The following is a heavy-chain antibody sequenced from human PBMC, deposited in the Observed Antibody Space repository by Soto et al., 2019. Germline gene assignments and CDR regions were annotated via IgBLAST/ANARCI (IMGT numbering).Heavy chain of an antibody. J-gene: IGHJ5*02. CDR2: INPSGCST. CDR3: AREGLDIVVVVAATPNWFDR. D-gene: IGHD2-15*01. V-gene: IGHV1-46*01. CDR1: GYTFTSYY. Sequence: ASVKVSCKASGYTFTSYYMHWVRQAPGRGLEWMGIINPSGCSTSYSQKFQGRVTMTRDTSTSTVYMELSSLRSEDTAVYYCAREGLDIVVVVAATPNWFDRWGKGSLV.